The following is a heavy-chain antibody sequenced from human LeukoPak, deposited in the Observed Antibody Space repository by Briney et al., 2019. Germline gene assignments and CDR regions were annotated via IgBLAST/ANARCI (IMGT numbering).Heavy chain of an antibody. CDR3: ETETFYGRSGYSDY. Sequence: GGSLRLSCAASGFTVSSNYMSWVRQAPGKGLEWVSVIYSGGSTYYAASVKGRVTISRHNSKNTLYVQMNRLRAEDTAVYYYETETFYGRSGYSDYWGQGTLVTVSS. CDR2: IYSGGST. CDR1: GFTVSSNY. J-gene: IGHJ4*02. D-gene: IGHD3-22*01. V-gene: IGHV3-53*04.